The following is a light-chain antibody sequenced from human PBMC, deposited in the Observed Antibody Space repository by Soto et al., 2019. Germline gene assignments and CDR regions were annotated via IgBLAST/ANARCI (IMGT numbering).Light chain of an antibody. V-gene: IGLV2-23*01. CDR1: SSDVGRYNL. CDR3: SSYAGSGTFV. Sequence: QSALTQPASVSGSPGQSITISCTGTSSDVGRYNLVSWYQQHPGKAPKLMIYEGTERPSGVSNRFSASKSANTASLTISGLQAKDEAHYHCSSYAGSGTFVFGGGTKVTVL. CDR2: EGT. J-gene: IGLJ2*01.